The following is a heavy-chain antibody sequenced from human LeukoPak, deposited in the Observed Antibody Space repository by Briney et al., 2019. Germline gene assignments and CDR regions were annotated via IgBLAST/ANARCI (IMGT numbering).Heavy chain of an antibody. CDR1: GGSFSGYY. Sequence: SETLSLTCAVYGGSFSGYYWSWIRQPPGKGLEWIGEINHSGSTNYNPSLKSRVTISVDNSKNQLSLKMSSVTAADTAVYYCARGLYYYDSCSGARNPGIYYFDYWGQGTLVTVSS. D-gene: IGHD3-3*01. CDR3: ARGLYYYDSCSGARNPGIYYFDY. CDR2: INHSGST. V-gene: IGHV4-34*01. J-gene: IGHJ4*02.